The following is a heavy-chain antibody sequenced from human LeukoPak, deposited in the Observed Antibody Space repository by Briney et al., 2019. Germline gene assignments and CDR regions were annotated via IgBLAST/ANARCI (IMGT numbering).Heavy chain of an antibody. CDR2: FYYSGST. Sequence: PSETLSLTCTVSGGSISSYYWSWIRQPPGKGLEWIGYFYYSGSTNYNPSLMSRVTISVDTSKNQFSLKLSSVTAADTAVYYCASGWYAQGAFDIWGQGTMVTVSS. J-gene: IGHJ3*02. CDR3: ASGWYAQGAFDI. D-gene: IGHD6-19*01. V-gene: IGHV4-59*01. CDR1: GGSISSYY.